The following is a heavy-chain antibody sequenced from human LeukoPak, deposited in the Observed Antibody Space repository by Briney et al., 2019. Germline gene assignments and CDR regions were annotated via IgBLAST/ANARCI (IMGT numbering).Heavy chain of an antibody. J-gene: IGHJ4*02. Sequence: GGSLRLSCAASGLTFSNAWMSWVRQAPGKGREWVGRIKSKTDGGTTDYAAPVKGRFTISRDDSKNTLYLQMNSLKTEDTAVYYCTTENLIAAGYYFDYWGQGTLVTVSS. CDR3: TTENLIAAGYYFDY. D-gene: IGHD6-13*01. CDR1: GLTFSNAW. CDR2: IKSKTDGGTT. V-gene: IGHV3-15*01.